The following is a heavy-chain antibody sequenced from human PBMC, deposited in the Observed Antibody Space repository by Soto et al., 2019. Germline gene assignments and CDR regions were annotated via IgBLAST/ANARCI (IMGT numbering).Heavy chain of an antibody. CDR3: ARDTSNYFDY. J-gene: IGHJ4*02. CDR2: ISAYNGNT. CDR1: GYTFTSDG. Sequence: APLKVYWKTSGYTFTSDGISWGRQAPGQGLEWMGWISAYNGNTNYAQKLQGRVTMTTDTSTSTAYMELRSLRSDDTAVYYCARDTSNYFDYSGQGTLVTVPS. V-gene: IGHV1-18*01. D-gene: IGHD2-2*01.